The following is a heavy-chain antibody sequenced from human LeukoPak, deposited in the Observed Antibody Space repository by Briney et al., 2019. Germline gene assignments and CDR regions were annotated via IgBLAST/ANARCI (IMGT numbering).Heavy chain of an antibody. CDR2: IYYSGST. J-gene: IGHJ4*02. CDR3: ARGRGGSSSWSDFDY. CDR1: GGSISSYY. Sequence: SETLSLTCTVSGGSISSYYWSWIRQPPGKGLEWIGYIYYSGSTNYNPSLKSRVTISVDTSKNQFSLKLSSVTAADTAVYYCARGRGGSSSWSDFDYWGQGTLVTVSS. V-gene: IGHV4-59*01. D-gene: IGHD6-13*01.